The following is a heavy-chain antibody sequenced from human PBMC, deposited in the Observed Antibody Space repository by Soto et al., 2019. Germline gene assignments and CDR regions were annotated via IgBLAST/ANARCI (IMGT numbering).Heavy chain of an antibody. Sequence: GGSLRLSCAASGFTFDDYGMSWVRQAPGKGLEWVSGINWNGGSTGYADSVKGRFTISRDNAKNSLYLQMNSLRAEDTALYYCAREIIAAAGTIEEQGYYYYYYMDVWGKGTTVTVSS. CDR2: INWNGGST. J-gene: IGHJ6*03. CDR3: AREIIAAAGTIEEQGYYYYYYMDV. CDR1: GFTFDDYG. D-gene: IGHD6-13*01. V-gene: IGHV3-20*04.